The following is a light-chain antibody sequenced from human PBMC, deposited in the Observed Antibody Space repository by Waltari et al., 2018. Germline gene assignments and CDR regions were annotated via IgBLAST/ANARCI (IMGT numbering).Light chain of an antibody. V-gene: IGLV2-23*02. CDR1: SSDIGSYNL. CDR2: EVS. Sequence: QSALTQPASVSGSPGQSITISCTGTSSDIGSYNLVSWYQYHPGKAPKLIIYEVSRRTLGVSSRFSGSKSGDTASLTVSGLQAEDEADYYCCSYAGSNTLMFGGGTKLTVL. J-gene: IGLJ3*02. CDR3: CSYAGSNTLM.